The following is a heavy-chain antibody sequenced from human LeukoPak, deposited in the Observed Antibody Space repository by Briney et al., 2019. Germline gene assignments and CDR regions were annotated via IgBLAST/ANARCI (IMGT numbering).Heavy chain of an antibody. D-gene: IGHD5-18*01. Sequence: GGSLRLSCAASGFTFSNYWMSWVRQAPGKGLEWVANIKEDGSEKYYVDSVKGRFTISRDNAKNSLYLQMNSLRAEDTAVYYCARGDTAMVTQPEYYFDYWGQGTLVTVSS. CDR1: GFTFSNYW. CDR3: ARGDTAMVTQPEYYFDY. CDR2: IKEDGSEK. V-gene: IGHV3-7*01. J-gene: IGHJ4*02.